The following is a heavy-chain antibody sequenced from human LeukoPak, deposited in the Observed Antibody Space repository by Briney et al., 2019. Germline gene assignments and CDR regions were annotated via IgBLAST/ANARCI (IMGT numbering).Heavy chain of an antibody. V-gene: IGHV3-74*01. CDR1: GFTFTSYS. Sequence: QPGGSLRLSCAASGFTFTSYSMNWVRQAPGKGLVWVSHIKTDGSSTNYADSVKGRFTISRDNAKNTLYLQMNSLRAEDTAVYYCAGDTTHEPIDYWGQGTLVTVSS. CDR3: AGDTTHEPIDY. CDR2: IKTDGSST. D-gene: IGHD1-14*01. J-gene: IGHJ4*02.